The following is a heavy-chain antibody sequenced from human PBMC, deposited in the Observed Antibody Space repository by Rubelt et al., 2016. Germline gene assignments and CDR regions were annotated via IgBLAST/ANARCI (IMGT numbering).Heavy chain of an antibody. V-gene: IGHV4-39*07. CDR3: ARGLTDYDFWSGHFDY. D-gene: IGHD3-3*01. CDR2: IYYSGST. CDR1: GGSISSSSYY. Sequence: QLQLQESGPGLVKPSETLSLTCTVSGGSISSSSYYWGWIRQPPGKGLGWIGSIYYSGSTYYNPSLKSRVTISVDTSKNQVSLKLSSVTAADTAVYYCARGLTDYDFWSGHFDYWGQGTLVTVSS. J-gene: IGHJ4*02.